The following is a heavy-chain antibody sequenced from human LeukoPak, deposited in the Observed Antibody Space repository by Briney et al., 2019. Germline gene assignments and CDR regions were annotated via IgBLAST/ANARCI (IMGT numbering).Heavy chain of an antibody. CDR2: IKQDEGER. Sequence: GGSLRLSCAASGFTFSNYWMSWVRQAPGKGLEWVANIKQDEGERYYVDSVKGRFTISRDNAKNTLYLQMNSLRAEDTAVYYCARVLLDGYDSRLDWFDLWGQGTLVTVSS. V-gene: IGHV3-7*03. CDR3: ARVLLDGYDSRLDWFDL. D-gene: IGHD3-22*01. CDR1: GFTFSNYW. J-gene: IGHJ5*02.